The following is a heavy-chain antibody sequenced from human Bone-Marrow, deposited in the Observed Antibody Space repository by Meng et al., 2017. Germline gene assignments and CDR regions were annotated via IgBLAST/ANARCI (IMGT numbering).Heavy chain of an antibody. V-gene: IGHV1-69*01. CDR3: ARSRDIVVVVAAPTHGWYFDL. CDR1: GGTFSSYA. Sequence: QGRLWRSGAEVKKPGASVKVSCKASGGTFSSYAISWVRQAPGQGLEWMGGIIPIFGTANYAQKFQGRVTITADGSTSTAYMELSSLRSEDTAVYYCARSRDIVVVVAAPTHGWYFDLWGRGTLVTVSS. CDR2: IIPIFGTA. J-gene: IGHJ2*01. D-gene: IGHD2-15*01.